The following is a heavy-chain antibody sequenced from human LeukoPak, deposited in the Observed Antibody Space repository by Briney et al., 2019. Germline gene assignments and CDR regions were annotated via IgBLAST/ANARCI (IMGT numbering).Heavy chain of an antibody. CDR2: IRQDGSDN. CDR3: ARFSYYYDSSGYFTRPFDY. D-gene: IGHD3-22*01. J-gene: IGHJ4*02. CDR1: GFSFSSYW. Sequence: GGSLRLSSAASGFSFSSYWMTWVRQAPGKGLEWVASIRQDGSDNYYEDSVKGRFTISRDNAENSSYLQMNSLGAEDTAVYYCARFSYYYDSSGYFTRPFDYWGQGTLVTVST. V-gene: IGHV3-7*01.